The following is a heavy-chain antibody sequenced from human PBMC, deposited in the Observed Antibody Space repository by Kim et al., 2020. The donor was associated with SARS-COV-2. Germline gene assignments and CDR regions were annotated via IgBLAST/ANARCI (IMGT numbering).Heavy chain of an antibody. CDR2: IWYHGNEK. CDR1: GFIFSSFG. V-gene: IGHV3-33*01. Sequence: GGSLRLSCAASGFIFSSFGMHWVRQAPGKGLEWVAFIWYHGNEKYYLDSVKGRFTISRDNSNNTLYLQMDSLRAEDTAVYYCGRATAARHYYGLDVWGQG. J-gene: IGHJ6*02. CDR3: GRATAARHYYGLDV. D-gene: IGHD6-25*01.